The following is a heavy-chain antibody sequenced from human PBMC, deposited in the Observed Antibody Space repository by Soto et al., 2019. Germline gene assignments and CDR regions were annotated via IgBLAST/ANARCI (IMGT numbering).Heavy chain of an antibody. V-gene: IGHV3-30-3*01. CDR3: ARDHGMFLSYYYYGMDV. J-gene: IGHJ6*02. Sequence: VGSLRLSCAASGFTFSRFSTHWVRQAPGKGLAWVAVISYDGNNKHFAESVKGRFSISRDDSKNTVYLEMNNLRGDDSAVYYCARDHGMFLSYYYYGMDVWGQGTTVTVSS. CDR2: ISYDGNNK. CDR1: GFTFSRFS. D-gene: IGHD3-10*02.